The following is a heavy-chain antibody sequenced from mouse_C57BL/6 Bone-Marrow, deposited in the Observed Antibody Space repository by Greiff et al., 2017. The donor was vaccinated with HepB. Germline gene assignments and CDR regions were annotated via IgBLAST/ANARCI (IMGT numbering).Heavy chain of an antibody. J-gene: IGHJ3*01. CDR2: IWSGGST. Sequence: VQLQQSGPGLVQPSQRLSITCTVSGFSLTSYGVHWVRQSPGKGLEWLGVIWSGGSTDYNAAFISRLSISKDNSKSQVFFKMNSLQADDTAIYYWATLTGTAYWGQGTLVTVSA. D-gene: IGHD4-1*01. CDR1: GFSLTSYG. V-gene: IGHV2-2*01. CDR3: ATLTGTAY.